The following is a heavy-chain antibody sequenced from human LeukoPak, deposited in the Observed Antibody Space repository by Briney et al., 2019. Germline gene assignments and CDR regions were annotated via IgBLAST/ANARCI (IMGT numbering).Heavy chain of an antibody. V-gene: IGHV1-69*04. CDR2: FVPSVDVA. CDR3: ATLCSGGFCYVDY. Sequence: SVKVSCKASGGTFPNYDVSWVRQAPGQGLEWMGRFVPSVDVANYSPKFRGRVTITADKSTTTVFMELSSLRSEDTAVYYCATLCSGGFCYVDYWGQGILVTVSS. J-gene: IGHJ4*02. D-gene: IGHD2-15*01. CDR1: GGTFPNYD.